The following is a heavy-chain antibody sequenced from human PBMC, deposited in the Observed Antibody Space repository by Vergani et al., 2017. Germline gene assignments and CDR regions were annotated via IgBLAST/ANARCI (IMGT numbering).Heavy chain of an antibody. J-gene: IGHJ3*01. CDR2: LLYSGTA. CDR1: GVSIRTTSYY. D-gene: IGHD5-24*01. V-gene: IGHV4-39*01. Sequence: QLQLQESGPGLVKPSETLSLTCSVSGVSIRTTSYYWGWIRQSPGKGLEWIGSLLYSGTAYYNPSLKSRVTISADTSKNQFSLRLNSVTAADTAVYSCARPLRXGRDGYVTGAFDLWGQGTVVIVSS. CDR3: ARPLRXGRDGYVTGAFDL.